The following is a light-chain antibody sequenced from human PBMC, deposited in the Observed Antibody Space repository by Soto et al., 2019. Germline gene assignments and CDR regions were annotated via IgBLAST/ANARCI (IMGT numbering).Light chain of an antibody. CDR2: DVS. J-gene: IGLJ1*01. Sequence: QSVLTQPASVSGSPGQSITISCTGTSSDVGGYNYVSWYQHHPGKAPKLIIYDVSNRPSGVSIRFSGSKSDNTASLTISGLQPEDEADYHCNSYTTSNTRQIVFGTGTKV. CDR3: NSYTTSNTRQIV. V-gene: IGLV2-14*03. CDR1: SSDVGGYNY.